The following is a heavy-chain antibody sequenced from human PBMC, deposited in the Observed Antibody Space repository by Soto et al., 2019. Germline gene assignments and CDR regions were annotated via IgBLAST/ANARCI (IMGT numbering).Heavy chain of an antibody. Sequence: QVQLQESGPGLVKPSQTLSLTCTVSGGSISSGDYYWSWIRQPPGKGLEWIGYIYYSGSTYYNPSLNSRVTISVDTSKNQFSLKLSSVTAADTAVYYCARGAGQDGVVIRYYYGMDVWGQGTTVTVSS. D-gene: IGHD3-3*01. J-gene: IGHJ6*02. V-gene: IGHV4-30-4*01. CDR2: IYYSGST. CDR1: GGSISSGDYY. CDR3: ARGAGQDGVVIRYYYGMDV.